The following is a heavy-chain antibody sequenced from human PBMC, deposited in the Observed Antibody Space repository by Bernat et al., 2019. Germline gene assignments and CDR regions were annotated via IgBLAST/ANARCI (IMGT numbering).Heavy chain of an antibody. V-gene: IGHV3-11*01. CDR3: PTAVNTRRDGYNLDYYYYGMDV. Sequence: QVQLVESGGGLVKPGGSLRLSCTASGFTFSDYYMTWIRQAPGKGLEWLSYISNSGTTIYYADSVKGRFTISRDNAKNSLYLQMNSLRAEDTAVYYCPTAVNTRRDGYNLDYYYYGMDVWGQGTTVTVSS. J-gene: IGHJ6*02. D-gene: IGHD5-24*01. CDR2: ISNSGTTI. CDR1: GFTFSDYY.